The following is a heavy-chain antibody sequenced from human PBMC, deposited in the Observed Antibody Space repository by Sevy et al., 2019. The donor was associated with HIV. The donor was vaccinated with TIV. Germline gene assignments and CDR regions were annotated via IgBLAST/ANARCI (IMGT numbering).Heavy chain of an antibody. D-gene: IGHD2-21*01. Sequence: GGYLRLSCAASGFTFSDYSMHWVRQAPGKGLEWVAFIRYDGTRKDYADSVKGRFTISRDNSKKTLFLQMNSLRAEDTAVYYSSRGGDFLLTDWGQGALVTVSS. CDR2: IRYDGTRK. CDR1: GFTFSDYS. J-gene: IGHJ4*02. CDR3: SRGGDFLLTD. V-gene: IGHV3-30*02.